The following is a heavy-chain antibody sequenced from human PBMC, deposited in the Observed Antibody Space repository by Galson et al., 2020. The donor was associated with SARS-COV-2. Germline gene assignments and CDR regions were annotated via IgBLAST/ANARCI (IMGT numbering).Heavy chain of an antibody. CDR1: GYSFTSYW. V-gene: IGHV5-51*01. Sequence: GESLKISCKGSGYSFTSYWIGWVRQMPGKGLEWMGIIYPGDSDTRYSPSFQGQVTISADKSISTAYLQWSSLKASDTAMYYCARLPIYGCSPAEYFQHWGQGTLVTVSS. D-gene: IGHD4-17*01. J-gene: IGHJ1*01. CDR2: IYPGDSDT. CDR3: ARLPIYGCSPAEYFQH.